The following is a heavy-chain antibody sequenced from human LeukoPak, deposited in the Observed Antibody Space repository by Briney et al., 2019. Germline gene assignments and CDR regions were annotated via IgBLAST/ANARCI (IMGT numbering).Heavy chain of an antibody. CDR2: ISSSSSYI. V-gene: IGHV3-21*01. CDR1: GFTFSSYT. CDR3: ARDKDWAFDY. Sequence: GGSLRLSCTASGFTFSSYTMNWVHQAPGKGLEWVSSISSSSSYIYYADSVKGRFTISRDNAKNSLYLQMYSLRAEDTAVYYCARDKDWAFDYWGQGTLVTVSS. D-gene: IGHD3/OR15-3a*01. J-gene: IGHJ4*02.